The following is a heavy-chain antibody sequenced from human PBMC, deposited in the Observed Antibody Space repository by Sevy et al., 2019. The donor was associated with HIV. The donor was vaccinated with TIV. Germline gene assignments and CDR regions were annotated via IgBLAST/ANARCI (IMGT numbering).Heavy chain of an antibody. Sequence: GGSLRLSCAASGFTFSSYAMSWVRQAPGKGLEWVSAISGSGGSTYYADSVKGRFTFSRDNSKNTLYLQVNSLRAEDTAVYYCAKDSYYYGSGSYMGPAPPTGGAFDIWGQGTMVTVSS. CDR3: AKDSYYYGSGSYMGPAPPTGGAFDI. CDR2: ISGSGGST. V-gene: IGHV3-23*01. J-gene: IGHJ3*02. CDR1: GFTFSSYA. D-gene: IGHD3-10*01.